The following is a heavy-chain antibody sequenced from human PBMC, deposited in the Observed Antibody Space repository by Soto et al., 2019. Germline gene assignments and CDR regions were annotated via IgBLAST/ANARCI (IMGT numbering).Heavy chain of an antibody. V-gene: IGHV1-18*01. Sequence: ASVKVSCKASGYTFTSYGISWVRQAPGQGLEWMGWISAYNGNTNYAQKLQGRVTMTTDTSTSTAYMELRSLRSDDTAVYYCARGHMEQWLVVVGSFDIWDQGTMVTVSS. CDR3: ARGHMEQWLVVVGSFDI. CDR2: ISAYNGNT. CDR1: GYTFTSYG. D-gene: IGHD6-19*01. J-gene: IGHJ3*02.